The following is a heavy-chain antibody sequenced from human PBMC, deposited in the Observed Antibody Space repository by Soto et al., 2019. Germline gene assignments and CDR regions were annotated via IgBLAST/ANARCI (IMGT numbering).Heavy chain of an antibody. J-gene: IGHJ4*02. V-gene: IGHV1-2*02. D-gene: IGHD3-22*01. CDR3: ARGPTYYYDSSGYYYFDY. CDR1: GYTFTGYY. CDR2: INPNSGGT. Sequence: ASVKVSCKASGYTFTGYYMHWVRQAPGQGLEWMGWINPNSGGTDYAQKFQGRVTMTRDTSISTAYMELSRLRSDDTAVYYCARGPTYYYDSSGYYYFDYWGQGTLVTVS.